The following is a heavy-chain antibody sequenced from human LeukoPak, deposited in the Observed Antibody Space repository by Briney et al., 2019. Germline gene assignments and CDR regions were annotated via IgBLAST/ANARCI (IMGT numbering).Heavy chain of an antibody. Sequence: ASVTVSCTASGYTFTSYGISWVRQAPGQGLEWMGWISAYNGNTNYAQKLQGRVTMTTDTSTSTAYMELRSLRSDDTAVYYYARDFGYLVPAAIRGANWFDPWGQGTLVTVSS. CDR1: GYTFTSYG. D-gene: IGHD2-2*01. CDR2: ISAYNGNT. CDR3: ARDFGYLVPAAIRGANWFDP. V-gene: IGHV1-18*01. J-gene: IGHJ5*02.